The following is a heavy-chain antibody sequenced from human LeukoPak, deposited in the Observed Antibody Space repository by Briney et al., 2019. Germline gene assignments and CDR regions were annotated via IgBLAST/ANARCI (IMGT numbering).Heavy chain of an antibody. V-gene: IGHV4-39*02. Sequence: SETLSLTCTVSGGYTNSRNYFWGWIRQPPGKGLEWIASMSYSGSTYYNPSLKSRVSISVNTSKIHFSLRLSSVTAAATAVYYCARLPYTSGWHDWYFDLWGRGTLVTVSS. CDR2: MSYSGST. CDR3: ARLPYTSGWHDWYFDL. J-gene: IGHJ2*01. CDR1: GGYTNSRNYF. D-gene: IGHD6-19*01.